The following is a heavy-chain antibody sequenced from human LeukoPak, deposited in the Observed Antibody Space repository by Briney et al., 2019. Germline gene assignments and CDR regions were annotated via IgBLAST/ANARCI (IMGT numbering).Heavy chain of an antibody. V-gene: IGHV4-34*01. CDR1: GGSFSGYY. CDR2: INHSGST. Sequence: PSETLSLTCAVYGGSFSGYYWSWIRQPPGKVLEWIGEINHSGSTNYNPSLKSRVTISVDTSKNQFSLKLSSVTAADTAVYYCARQTGAYYYYMDVWGKGTTVTVSS. CDR3: ARQTGAYYYYMDV. J-gene: IGHJ6*03. D-gene: IGHD7-27*01.